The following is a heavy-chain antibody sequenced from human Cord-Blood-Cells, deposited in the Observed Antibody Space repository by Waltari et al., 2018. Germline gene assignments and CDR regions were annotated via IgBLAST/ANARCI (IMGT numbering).Heavy chain of an antibody. CDR2: INHSGST. V-gene: IGHV4-34*01. D-gene: IGHD2-21*01. CDR3: ARGRWGSPIDY. Sequence: QVQLQQWGAGLLKPSETLSLTCAVYGGSFSAYYWSWIRQPPGKGLEWIGEINHSGSTNYNPSLKSRVTISVDTSKNQFSLKLSSVTAADTAVYYCARGRWGSPIDYWGQGTLVTVSS. CDR1: GGSFSAYY. J-gene: IGHJ4*02.